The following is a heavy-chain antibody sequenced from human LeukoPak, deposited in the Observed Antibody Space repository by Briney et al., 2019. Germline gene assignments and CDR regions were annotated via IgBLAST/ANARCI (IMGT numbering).Heavy chain of an antibody. D-gene: IGHD3-10*01. CDR1: GFAFSTYA. J-gene: IGHJ4*02. CDR2: LSGSGSST. CDR3: AGSWFYRDYFEY. V-gene: IGHV3-23*01. Sequence: PGGSLRLSCAASGFAFSTYAMSWVRQAPGKGLEWVSALSGSGSSTYYADSVKGRFTISRDNSKNTLYLQMNSLRVEDTAVYYCAGSWFYRDYFEYWGQGTLVTVSS.